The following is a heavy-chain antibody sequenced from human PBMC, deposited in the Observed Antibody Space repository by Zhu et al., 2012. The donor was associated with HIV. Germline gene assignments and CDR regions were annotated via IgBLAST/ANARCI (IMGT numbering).Heavy chain of an antibody. Sequence: QVQLQESGPGLVRPSETLSLSCTVSGGSIDSDSHYWGWIRQPPGKALEWIGNVYSRGTTHFNPALKGRVSLTVDTSNNQFSLQVTSVIAADTAIYYCARIQGSSMIINSWGLGTLVIVSX. J-gene: IGHJ4*02. V-gene: IGHV4-39*07. CDR3: ARIQGSSMIINS. CDR1: GGSIDSDSHY. D-gene: IGHD3-22*01. CDR2: VYSRGTT.